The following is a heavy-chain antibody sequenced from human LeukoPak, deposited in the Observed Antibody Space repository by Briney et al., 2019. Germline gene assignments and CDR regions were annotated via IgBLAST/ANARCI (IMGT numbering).Heavy chain of an antibody. Sequence: GASVKVSCKASDYTFTNFGINWVRQAPGQGLEWMGWINPKSGGTNYAQKFQGRVTMTRDTSISTAYMDMSSLRSDDTAVYYCARNLWFGESSDAFDMWGQGTMVTVSS. CDR2: INPKSGGT. CDR1: DYTFTNFG. V-gene: IGHV1-2*02. J-gene: IGHJ3*02. CDR3: ARNLWFGESSDAFDM. D-gene: IGHD3-10*01.